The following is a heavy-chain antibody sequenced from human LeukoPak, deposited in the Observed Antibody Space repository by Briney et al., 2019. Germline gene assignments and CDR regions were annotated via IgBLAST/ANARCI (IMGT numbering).Heavy chain of an antibody. CDR1: GGSISSYC. D-gene: IGHD6-19*01. CDR2: IYTSGST. Sequence: SETLSLTCTVSGGSISSYCWSWIRQPAGKGLEWIGRIYTSGSTNYNPSLKSRVTMSVDTSKNQFSLKLSSVTAADTAVYYCARSQSGGWYLLDAFDIWGQGTMVTVSS. V-gene: IGHV4-4*07. J-gene: IGHJ3*02. CDR3: ARSQSGGWYLLDAFDI.